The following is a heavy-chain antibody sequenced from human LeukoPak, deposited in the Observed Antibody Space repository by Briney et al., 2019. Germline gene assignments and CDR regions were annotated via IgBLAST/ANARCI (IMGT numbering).Heavy chain of an antibody. D-gene: IGHD3-10*01. Sequence: GGSLRLSCAASGFTVSNNHIIWVRQAPGKGPEWVSIIYSGGNTFYADSVKGRFTISRDSSKNTLFLQMISLRAEDTAVYYCARDHITMIRGVSYYYYGMDVWGQGTTVTVSS. CDR2: IYSGGNT. CDR1: GFTVSNNH. CDR3: ARDHITMIRGVSYYYYGMDV. V-gene: IGHV3-53*01. J-gene: IGHJ6*02.